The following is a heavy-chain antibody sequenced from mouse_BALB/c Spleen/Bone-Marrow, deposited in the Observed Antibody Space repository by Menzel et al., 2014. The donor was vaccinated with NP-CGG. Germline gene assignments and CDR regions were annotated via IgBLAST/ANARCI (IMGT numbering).Heavy chain of an antibody. Sequence: EVKLVESGGGLVQPGGSLKLSCAASGFTFSSYGMSWVRQTPDKRLEVVATINSNGGNTYYPDSGNSRFTISRDNAKNTLYLQMSSLKSEDTAMYYCARDYYGSSFDYWGQGTPLTVSS. CDR3: ARDYYGSSFDY. CDR2: INSNGGNT. D-gene: IGHD1-1*01. CDR1: GFTFSSYG. V-gene: IGHV5-6-3*01. J-gene: IGHJ2*01.